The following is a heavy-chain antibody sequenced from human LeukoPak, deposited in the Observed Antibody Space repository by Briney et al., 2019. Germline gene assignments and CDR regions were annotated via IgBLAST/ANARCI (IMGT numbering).Heavy chain of an antibody. V-gene: IGHV1-24*01. CDR1: GYTLTALS. CDR3: AIDPPKERYFDWLFN. D-gene: IGHD3-9*01. Sequence: GASVKVSCKVSGYTLTALSMHWVRQAPGKGLEWMGGFDPEDGETIYAQKFQGRVTMTEDTSTDTAYMELSSLRSEDTAVYYCAIDPPKERYFDWLFNWGQGTLVTVSS. CDR2: FDPEDGET. J-gene: IGHJ4*02.